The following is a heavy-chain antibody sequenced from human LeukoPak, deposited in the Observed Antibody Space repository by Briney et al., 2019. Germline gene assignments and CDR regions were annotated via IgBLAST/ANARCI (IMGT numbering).Heavy chain of an antibody. CDR2: IYYSGST. V-gene: IGHV4-39*07. CDR3: ARADEHYDILTGYYAKDAFDI. CDR1: GGSISSSSYY. Sequence: PSQTLSLTCTVSGGSISSSSYYWGWIRQPPGKGLEWIGSIYYSGSTYYNPSLKSRVTISVDTSKNQFSLKLSSVTAADTAVYYCARADEHYDILTGYYAKDAFDIWGQGTMVTVSS. D-gene: IGHD3-9*01. J-gene: IGHJ3*02.